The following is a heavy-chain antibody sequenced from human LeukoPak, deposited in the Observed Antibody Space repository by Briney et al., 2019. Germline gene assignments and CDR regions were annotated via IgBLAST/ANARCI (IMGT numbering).Heavy chain of an antibody. CDR3: AKDDILTGLNAFDI. D-gene: IGHD3-9*01. CDR2: ISGSGFNT. V-gene: IGHV3-23*01. CDR1: GFTFDSYA. J-gene: IGHJ3*02. Sequence: GGSLRLSCAASGFTFDSYAMNWVRQAPGKGPEWVAAISGSGFNTYYADSVKGRFTISRDNSKNMLSLQMDSLRAEDTALYYCAKDDILTGLNAFDIWGQGTMVTVSS.